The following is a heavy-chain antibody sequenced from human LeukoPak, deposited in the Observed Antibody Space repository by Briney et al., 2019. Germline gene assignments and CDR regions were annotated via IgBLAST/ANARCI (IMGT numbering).Heavy chain of an antibody. CDR2: INSSSGHT. D-gene: IGHD3-22*01. V-gene: IGHV3-11*03. J-gene: IGHJ3*02. CDR3: ARPYYDSSGYYAAFDI. CDR1: GFTFNDYY. Sequence: PGGSLRLSCAASGFTFNDYYMNWIRQAPGKGLEWVSYINSSSGHTNYADSVKGRFTISRDDAKNSLYLQMNSLRAEETAVYYCARPYYDSSGYYAAFDIWGQGTMVTVSS.